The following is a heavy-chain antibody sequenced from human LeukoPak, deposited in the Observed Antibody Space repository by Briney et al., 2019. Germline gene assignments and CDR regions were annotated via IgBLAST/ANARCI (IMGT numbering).Heavy chain of an antibody. CDR3: AKDRAASPARGFYYFDY. Sequence: GGSLRLSCAASGFTFSSYAMSWVRQAPGKGLEWVSAISGSGGSTYYADSVKGRFTISRDNSKNTVYLQMNSLRAEDTAVYYCAKDRAASPARGFYYFDYWGQGTLVTVSS. CDR2: ISGSGGST. D-gene: IGHD2/OR15-2a*01. V-gene: IGHV3-23*01. CDR1: GFTFSSYA. J-gene: IGHJ4*02.